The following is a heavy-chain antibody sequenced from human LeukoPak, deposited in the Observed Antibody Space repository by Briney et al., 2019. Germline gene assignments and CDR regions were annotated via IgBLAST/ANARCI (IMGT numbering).Heavy chain of an antibody. J-gene: IGHJ5*02. CDR1: GGTFSSYA. CDR3: ASGTPSSGWLRYNWFDP. CDR2: IIPIFGTA. D-gene: IGHD6-19*01. V-gene: IGHV1-69*01. Sequence: PGSSVKVSCKASGGTFSSYAISWVRQAPGQGLEWMGGIIPIFGTANYAQKFQGRVTITADESTSAAYMELSSLRSGDTAAYYCASGTPSSGWLRYNWFDPWGQGTLVTVSS.